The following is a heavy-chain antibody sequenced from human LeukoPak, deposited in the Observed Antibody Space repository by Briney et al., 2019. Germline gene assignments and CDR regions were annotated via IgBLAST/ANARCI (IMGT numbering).Heavy chain of an antibody. Sequence: GGSLRLSCAASGFTFSSYWMSWVRQAPGKGLEWVANIKQDGSEKYYVDSVKGRFTVSRDNAKNSLYLQMNSLRAEDTAVYNCARDLVVVVAATSFSWFDPWGQGTLVTVSS. D-gene: IGHD2-15*01. CDR1: GFTFSSYW. J-gene: IGHJ5*02. CDR2: IKQDGSEK. CDR3: ARDLVVVVAATSFSWFDP. V-gene: IGHV3-7*01.